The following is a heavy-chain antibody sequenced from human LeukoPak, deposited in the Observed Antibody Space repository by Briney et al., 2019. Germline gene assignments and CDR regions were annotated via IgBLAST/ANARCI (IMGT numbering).Heavy chain of an antibody. Sequence: GGSLRLSCAASGFTFSSHGMSWVRQAPGKGLEWVSTIIGSGAATYYADSVKGRFTISRDNSKNTLSLQMNSLRAEDTAVYYCAKTPEAGRYDFWSGSVYWGQGTLVTVSS. CDR1: GFTFSSHG. CDR2: IIGSGAAT. D-gene: IGHD3-3*01. J-gene: IGHJ4*02. V-gene: IGHV3-23*01. CDR3: AKTPEAGRYDFWSGSVY.